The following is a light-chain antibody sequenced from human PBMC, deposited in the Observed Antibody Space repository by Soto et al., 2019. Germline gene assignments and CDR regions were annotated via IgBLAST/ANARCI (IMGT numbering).Light chain of an antibody. V-gene: IGKV1-33*01. CDR1: QDITNY. Sequence: DIQMTQSPSSLSASVGDRVTITCQASQDITNYLNWYQQKPGKAPKLLIYDVYSLGTGVPSRFSGSGSGTHFTLTISSLQPEDIATYFCQQYDNLFTFGPGTKVDI. CDR2: DVY. CDR3: QQYDNLFT. J-gene: IGKJ3*01.